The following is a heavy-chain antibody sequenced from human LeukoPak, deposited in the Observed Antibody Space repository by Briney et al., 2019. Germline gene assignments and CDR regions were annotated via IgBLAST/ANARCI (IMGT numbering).Heavy chain of an antibody. CDR2: INSSGTI. CDR3: ARGSTYYDSSGQVPFDY. D-gene: IGHD3-22*01. J-gene: IGHJ4*02. CDR1: GFTFSTYS. Sequence: GGSLRLSCAASGFTFSTYSMNWVRQAPGEGLEWVSYINSSGTIYYADSVKGRFTISRDNAKNSLYLQMNSLRAEDTAVYYCARGSTYYDSSGQVPFDYWGQGTLVTVSS. V-gene: IGHV3-48*01.